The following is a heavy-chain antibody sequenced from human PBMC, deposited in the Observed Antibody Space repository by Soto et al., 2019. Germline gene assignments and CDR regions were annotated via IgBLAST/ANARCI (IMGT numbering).Heavy chain of an antibody. D-gene: IGHD6-13*01. CDR2: ISLGGTT. CDR3: VKQAVGIMSSE. Sequence: PPETLSHTCAVSGAPISSLSYYWVWIRQPPGKGLEWIGTISLGGTTYYSPSLKSRLTASLDTSNNQVSLILSSVTVTDTAVYFCVKQAVGIMSSEWGPGRLVT. J-gene: IGHJ1*01. CDR1: GAPISSLSYY. V-gene: IGHV4-39*01.